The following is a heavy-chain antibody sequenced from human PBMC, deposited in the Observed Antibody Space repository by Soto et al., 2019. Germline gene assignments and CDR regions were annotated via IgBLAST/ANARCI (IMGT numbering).Heavy chain of an antibody. CDR3: ARDRIELGYSYGYGWFDP. V-gene: IGHV3-66*01. CDR2: IYSGGST. J-gene: IGHJ5*02. CDR1: GFTVSSNY. D-gene: IGHD5-18*01. Sequence: AGGSLRLSCAASGFTVSSNYMSWVRQAPGTGLEWVSVIYSGGSTYYADSVKGRFTISRDNSKNTLYLQMNSLRAEDTAVYYCARDRIELGYSYGYGWFDPWGQGTLVTVSS.